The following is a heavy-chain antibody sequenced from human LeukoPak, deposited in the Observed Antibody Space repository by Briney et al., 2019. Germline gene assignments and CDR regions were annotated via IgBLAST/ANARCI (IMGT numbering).Heavy chain of an antibody. J-gene: IGHJ4*02. D-gene: IGHD3-10*01. CDR3: ASRPYYYGSGSPAAAFDY. Sequence: PSETLSLTCAVYGGSFSGYYWSWIRQPPGKGLEWIGSIDYSGSTYYNPSLKSRVTISVDTSKNQFSLKLSSVTAADTAVYCCASRPYYYGSGSPAAAFDYWGQGTLVTVST. CDR1: GGSFSGYY. CDR2: IDYSGST. V-gene: IGHV4-34*01.